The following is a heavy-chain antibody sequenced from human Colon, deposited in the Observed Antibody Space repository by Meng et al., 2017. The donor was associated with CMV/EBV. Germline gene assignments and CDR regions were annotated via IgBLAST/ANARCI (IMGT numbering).Heavy chain of an antibody. V-gene: IGHV2-5*02. CDR2: IYWDDDK. J-gene: IGHJ4*02. Sequence: QITLKESRPTLRKPTQTLTLTCTFSGFSLNTYEVGVGWFRQPPGKAPEWLALIYWDDDKRYRSSLGNRLTLTHDASKNQVVLTMTDMDPVDTATYYCAHKSLPAAFFDYWSQGTLVTVSS. D-gene: IGHD2-2*01. CDR1: GFSLNTYEVG. CDR3: AHKSLPAAFFDY.